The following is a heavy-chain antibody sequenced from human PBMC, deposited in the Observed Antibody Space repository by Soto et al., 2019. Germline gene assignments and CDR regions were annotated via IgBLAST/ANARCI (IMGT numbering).Heavy chain of an antibody. CDR3: ASSSPFHY. Sequence: SETLSLTCTVSGGPINTYYWSWIRQPPGKGLEWIGYIFYRGDTNYNPSLRSRVTISVDTSKRQFSLNLSSVTAADTGVYYCASSSPFHYWGPGILVTVSS. D-gene: IGHD6-6*01. V-gene: IGHV4-59*08. CDR1: GGPINTYY. J-gene: IGHJ4*02. CDR2: IFYRGDT.